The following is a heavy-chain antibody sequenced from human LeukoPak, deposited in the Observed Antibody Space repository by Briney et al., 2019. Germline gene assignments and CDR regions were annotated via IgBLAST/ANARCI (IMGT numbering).Heavy chain of an antibody. Sequence: ASVKVSCKASGYTFTGYYMHWVRQAPGQGLEWMGWINPNSGGTNYAQKFQGRVTMTRDTSISTAYMELSRLRSDDTAVYYCARDNDSRDPPHFDYWGQGTLVTVSS. J-gene: IGHJ4*02. CDR2: INPNSGGT. D-gene: IGHD3-16*01. CDR3: ARDNDSRDPPHFDY. V-gene: IGHV1-2*02. CDR1: GYTFTGYY.